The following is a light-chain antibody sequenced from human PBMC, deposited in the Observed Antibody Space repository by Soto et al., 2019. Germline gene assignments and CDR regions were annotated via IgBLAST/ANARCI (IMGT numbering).Light chain of an antibody. J-gene: IGKJ4*01. CDR1: QGINTF. Sequence: DIQLTQSPSSLSASVRDRVTITCRASQGINTFLAWYQQKPGKAPKLLIYAASTLQSGVPSRFSGSGSGTDFTLTISSLQPEDFATYYCQQLESYCQQYNNYWTFGGGTKVDIK. V-gene: IGKV1-9*01. CDR3: QQLESYCQQYNNYWT. CDR2: AAS.